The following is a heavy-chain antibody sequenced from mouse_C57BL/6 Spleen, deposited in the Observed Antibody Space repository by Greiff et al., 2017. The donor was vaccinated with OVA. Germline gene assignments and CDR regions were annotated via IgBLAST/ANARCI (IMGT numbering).Heavy chain of an antibody. CDR3: SRGYYGSSYGGDFDV. Sequence: DVQLVESEGGLVQPGSSMKLSCTASGFTFSDYYMAWVRQVPEKGLEWVANINYDGSSTYYLDSLKSRFIISRDNEKNILYLQMSSLKSEDTATYYCSRGYYGSSYGGDFDVWGKGTTVTVSS. D-gene: IGHD1-1*01. V-gene: IGHV5-16*01. CDR2: INYDGSST. CDR1: GFTFSDYY. J-gene: IGHJ1*03.